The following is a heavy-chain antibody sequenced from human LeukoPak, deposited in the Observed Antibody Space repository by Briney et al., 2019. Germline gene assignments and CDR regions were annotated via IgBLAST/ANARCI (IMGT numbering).Heavy chain of an antibody. Sequence: AASVKVSCKASGGTFSSYAISWVRQAPGQGLEWMGGIIPIFGTANYAQKFQGRVTITTDGSTSTAYMELSSLRSEDTAVYYCASREDWFDPWGQGTLVTVSS. CDR3: ASREDWFDP. V-gene: IGHV1-69*05. J-gene: IGHJ5*02. CDR2: IIPIFGTA. CDR1: GGTFSSYA.